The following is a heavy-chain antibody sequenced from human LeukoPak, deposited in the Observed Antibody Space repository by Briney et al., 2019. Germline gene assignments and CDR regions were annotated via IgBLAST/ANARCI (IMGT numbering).Heavy chain of an antibody. J-gene: IGHJ5*02. D-gene: IGHD2-15*01. CDR3: ARGGGGDEIVVVVAATTYQFDP. V-gene: IGHV1-2*02. CDR2: INPNSGGT. CDR1: GYTFTGYY. Sequence: GASVKVSCKASGYTFTGYYMHWVRQAPGQGLEWMGWINPNSGGTNYAQKFQGRVTMTRNTSISTAYMELSSLRSEDTAVYYCARGGGGDEIVVVVAATTYQFDPWGQGTLVTVSS.